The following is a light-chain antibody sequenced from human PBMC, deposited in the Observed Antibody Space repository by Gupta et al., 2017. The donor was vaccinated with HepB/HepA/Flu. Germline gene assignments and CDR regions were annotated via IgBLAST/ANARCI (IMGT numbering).Light chain of an antibody. V-gene: IGKV3-20*01. J-gene: IGKJ2*01. CDR2: GAS. Sequence: EIVLTRSPGTLSLSPGERATLSCRASQSVSSNYLAWYQHKTGQAPRLLIYGASSRATGIPDRFSGSGSGTDFTLTISRLEPEDFAVYYCQQYGNSPPYTFGQGTKLEIK. CDR3: QQYGNSPPYT. CDR1: QSVSSNY.